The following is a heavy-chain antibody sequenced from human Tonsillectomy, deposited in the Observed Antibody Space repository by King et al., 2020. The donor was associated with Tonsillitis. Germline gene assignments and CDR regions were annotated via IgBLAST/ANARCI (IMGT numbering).Heavy chain of an antibody. V-gene: IGHV3-23*04. CDR3: AKDPLLSGYNGYDWVGYFAL. CDR2: IGDSGGST. D-gene: IGHD5-12*01. J-gene: IGHJ2*01. CDR1: GFTFSTYA. Sequence: VQLVESGGGLVQPGGSLRLSCAASGFTFSTYAMNWVRQAPGKGLEWVSAIGDSGGSTYYADSVKGRFTISRDNSKNTLFLQLDSLRAEDTAVYFCAKDPLLSGYNGYDWVGYFALWGRGTLVTVSS.